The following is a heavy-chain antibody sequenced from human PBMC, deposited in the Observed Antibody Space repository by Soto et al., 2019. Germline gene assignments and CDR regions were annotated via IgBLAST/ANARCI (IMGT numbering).Heavy chain of an antibody. CDR1: GGSFSGYY. CDR3: ARHVGDSALYSSGSLRRRFYF. CDR2: INHSGST. Sequence: SETLSLTCAVYGGSFSGYYWSWIRQPPGKGLEWIGEINHSGSTNYNPSLKSRVTISVDTSKNQFSLKLSSVTAADTAVYYCARHVGDSALYSSGSLRRRFYFWGQGSLVTVSS. J-gene: IGHJ4*02. D-gene: IGHD6-25*01. V-gene: IGHV4-34*01.